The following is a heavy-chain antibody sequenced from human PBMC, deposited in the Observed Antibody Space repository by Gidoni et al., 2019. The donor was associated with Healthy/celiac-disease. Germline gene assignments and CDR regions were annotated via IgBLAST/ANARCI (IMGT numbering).Heavy chain of an antibody. CDR3: AKVFGKVVTAPFDY. D-gene: IGHD2-21*02. J-gene: IGHJ4*02. V-gene: IGHV3-23*01. Sequence: VQLLESGGGLVQHGGSLRLSCAAPGFTFSSPAMSWVRQAPGKRLEWVSAISGSGCSTYYADSVKGRFTISRDNSKNTLYLQMNSLRAEDTAVYYCAKVFGKVVTAPFDYWGQGTLVTVSS. CDR1: GFTFSSPA. CDR2: ISGSGCST.